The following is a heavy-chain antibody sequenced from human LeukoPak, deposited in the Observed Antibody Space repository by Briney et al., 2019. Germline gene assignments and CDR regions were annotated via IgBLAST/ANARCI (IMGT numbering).Heavy chain of an antibody. CDR2: ISSGGSYI. Sequence: GGSLRLSCVVSGFTLKSYAMTWVRQAPGKGLEWVSSISSGGSYIYYADSMKGRFIISRDNAKKSLFLQMNSLRAEDTAVYYCARGQEQPDYWGQGTLVTVSS. CDR1: GFTLKSYA. D-gene: IGHD6-13*01. CDR3: ARGQEQPDY. J-gene: IGHJ4*02. V-gene: IGHV3-21*01.